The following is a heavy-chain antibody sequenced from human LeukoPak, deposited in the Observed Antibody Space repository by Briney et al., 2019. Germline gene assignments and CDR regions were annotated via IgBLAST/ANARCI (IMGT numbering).Heavy chain of an antibody. D-gene: IGHD2-15*01. V-gene: IGHV3-33*01. CDR1: GFTSSSYG. J-gene: IGHJ6*02. CDR3: ARESRDCSGGSCYWYYYYYGMDV. Sequence: GGSLRLSCAASGFTSSSYGMHWVRQAPGKGLEWVAVIWYDGSNKYYADSVKGRFTISRDNSKNTLYLQMNSLRAEDTAVYYCARESRDCSGGSCYWYYYYYGMDVWGQGTTVTVSS. CDR2: IWYDGSNK.